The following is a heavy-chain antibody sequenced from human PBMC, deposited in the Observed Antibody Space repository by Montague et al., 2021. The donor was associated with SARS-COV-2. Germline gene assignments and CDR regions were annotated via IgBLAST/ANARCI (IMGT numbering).Heavy chain of an antibody. CDR2: ISGSGSII. Sequence: SLRLSCAASGFSFSNYEMNWVRLAPGKGLEWVSFISGSGSIIYYXDSVKGRFTISRDNAKKSLFLQMNSLRAEDTAVYYCARDEVKYDWNYSQGFWGQGTLVTVSS. CDR1: GFSFSNYE. J-gene: IGHJ4*02. V-gene: IGHV3-48*03. D-gene: IGHD1-7*01. CDR3: ARDEVKYDWNYSQGF.